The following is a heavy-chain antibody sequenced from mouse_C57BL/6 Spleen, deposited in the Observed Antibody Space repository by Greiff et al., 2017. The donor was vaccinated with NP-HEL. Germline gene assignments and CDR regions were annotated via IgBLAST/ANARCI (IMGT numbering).Heavy chain of an antibody. D-gene: IGHD4-1*01. J-gene: IGHJ2*01. CDR1: GYTFTDYY. V-gene: IGHV1-75*01. CDR3: ARSEGIWAFDY. Sequence: QVHVKQSGPELVKPGASVKISCKASGYTFTDYYINWVKQRPGQGLEWIGWIFPGSGSTYYNEKFKGKATLTVDKSSSTAYMLLSSLTSEDSAVYFCARSEGIWAFDYWGQGTTLTVSS. CDR2: IFPGSGST.